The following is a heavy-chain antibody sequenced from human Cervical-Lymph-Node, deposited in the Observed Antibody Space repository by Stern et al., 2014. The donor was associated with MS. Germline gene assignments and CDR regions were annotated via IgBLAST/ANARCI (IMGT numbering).Heavy chain of an antibody. D-gene: IGHD7-27*01. CDR1: GYIFTDHY. CDR2: INPKSGDT. CDR3: AITGRTSHGLFDY. Sequence: VQLVESGAEVKKPGASVKVSCKTSGYIFTDHYIHWVRQAPGQGLEWMGWINPKSGDTDYAERFQGRVTMTRDSSVRTANMEMNSLTSDDTAVYFCAITGRTSHGLFDYWGQGTLVTVSS. V-gene: IGHV1-2*02. J-gene: IGHJ4*02.